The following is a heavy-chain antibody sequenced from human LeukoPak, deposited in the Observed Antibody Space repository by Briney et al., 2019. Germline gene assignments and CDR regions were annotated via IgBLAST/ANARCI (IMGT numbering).Heavy chain of an antibody. J-gene: IGHJ4*02. CDR1: GGTFSSYA. D-gene: IGHD3-22*01. Sequence: SVKVSCKASGGTFSSYAISWVRQAPGQGLEWIGRIIPIFGTANYAQKFQGRVTITTDESTSTAYMELSSLRSEDTAVYYCARDQYDSSGYYYYWGQGTLVTASS. CDR3: ARDQYDSSGYYYY. CDR2: IIPIFGTA. V-gene: IGHV1-69*05.